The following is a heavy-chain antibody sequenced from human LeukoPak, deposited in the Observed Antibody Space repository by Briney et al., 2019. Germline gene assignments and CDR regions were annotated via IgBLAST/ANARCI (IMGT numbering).Heavy chain of an antibody. CDR3: VRETPGGQGLGD. Sequence: ASVKVSCKASGYTFTDYYIHWVRQAPGQGLEWMGYIMPNSGIPGYAQKFQGRVTMTSDTSITTAYLEVNRLTSDDTAVFYCVRETPGGQGLGDSGQGTLVTVSS. J-gene: IGHJ4*02. D-gene: IGHD6-19*01. V-gene: IGHV1-2*02. CDR2: IMPNSGIP. CDR1: GYTFTDYY.